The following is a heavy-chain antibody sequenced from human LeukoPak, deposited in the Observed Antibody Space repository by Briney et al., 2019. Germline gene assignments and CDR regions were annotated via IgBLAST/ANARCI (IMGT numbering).Heavy chain of an antibody. CDR1: GFTFSSYA. Sequence: PGGSLRLSCAASGFTFSSYAMSWVRQAPGKGLEWVSAISGSGGSTYYADSVKGRFTISRDNSKNTLYLQMNSLRAEDTAVYYCAKHGPDSTATPGSITLYYFDYWGQGTLVTVSS. CDR3: AKHGPDSTATPGSITLYYFDY. J-gene: IGHJ4*02. CDR2: ISGSGGST. D-gene: IGHD4-17*01. V-gene: IGHV3-23*01.